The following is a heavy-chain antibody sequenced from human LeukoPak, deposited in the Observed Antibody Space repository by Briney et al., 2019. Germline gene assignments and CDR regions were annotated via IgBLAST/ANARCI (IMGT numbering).Heavy chain of an antibody. V-gene: IGHV1-2*06. J-gene: IGHJ2*01. CDR3: ARDSNYYDSSGSYWYFDL. D-gene: IGHD3-22*01. CDR1: GYTFTGYY. CDR2: INPNSGGT. Sequence: GASVKVSCKASGYTFTGYYMHWVRQAPGQGLEWMGRINPNSGGTNYAQKFQGRVTMTRDTSISTAYMELSRLRSDDTAVYYCARDSNYYDSSGSYWYFDLWGRGTLVTVSS.